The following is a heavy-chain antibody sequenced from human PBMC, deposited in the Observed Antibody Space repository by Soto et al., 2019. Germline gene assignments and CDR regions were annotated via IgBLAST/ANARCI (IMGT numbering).Heavy chain of an antibody. CDR3: AREKLDYFDY. V-gene: IGHV1-8*01. J-gene: IGHJ4*02. CDR2: MNPNSGNT. Sequence: QVQLVQSGAEVKKPGASVKVSYRASGYTFTSYHITWVRQATGQGLEWMGWMNPNSGNTGYAQQFQGRVTMTRNISISTAYLELSSLRSEDTAVYYCAREKLDYFDYWGQGTLVTVST. CDR1: GYTFTSYH.